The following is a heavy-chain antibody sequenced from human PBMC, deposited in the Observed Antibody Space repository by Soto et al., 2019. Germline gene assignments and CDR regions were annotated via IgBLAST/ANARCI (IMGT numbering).Heavy chain of an antibody. CDR2: ISYDGSNK. Sequence: LRLSCAASGFTFSSYGMHWVRQAPGKGLEWVAVISYDGSNKYYADSVKGRFTISRDNSKNTLYLQMNSLRAEDTAVYYCAKDRFIAAAGYFQHWGQGTLGTVSS. V-gene: IGHV3-30*18. D-gene: IGHD6-13*01. J-gene: IGHJ1*01. CDR3: AKDRFIAAAGYFQH. CDR1: GFTFSSYG.